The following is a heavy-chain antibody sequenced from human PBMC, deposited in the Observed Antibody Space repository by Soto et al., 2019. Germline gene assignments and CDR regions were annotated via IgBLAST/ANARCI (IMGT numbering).Heavy chain of an antibody. CDR2: MNPNSGNT. V-gene: IGHV1-8*01. D-gene: IGHD4-17*01. CDR3: ARDGLTTVTEDDY. J-gene: IGHJ4*02. Sequence: TRQGLEWMGWMNPNSGNTGYAQKFQGRVTMTRNTSISTAYMELSSLRSEDTAVYYCARDGLTTVTEDDYWGQGTLVTVSS.